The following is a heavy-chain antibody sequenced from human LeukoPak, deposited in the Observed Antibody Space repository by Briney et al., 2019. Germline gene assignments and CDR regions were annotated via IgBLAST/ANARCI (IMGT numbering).Heavy chain of an antibody. D-gene: IGHD5-18*01. CDR3: ARSDTAMAAGLFDY. J-gene: IGHJ4*02. CDR2: IKQDGSEK. V-gene: IGHV3-7*01. CDR1: GFTFSSYW. Sequence: GGSLRLSCAASGFTFSSYWMSWVRQAPGKGLEWVANIKQDGSEKYYVDSVKGRFTISRDNAKNSLYLQMNSLRTEDTAVYYCARSDTAMAAGLFDYWGQGTLITVSS.